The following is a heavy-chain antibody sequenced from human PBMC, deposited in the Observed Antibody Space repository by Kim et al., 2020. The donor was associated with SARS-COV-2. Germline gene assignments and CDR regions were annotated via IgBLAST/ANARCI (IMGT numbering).Heavy chain of an antibody. CDR2: IYYSGST. CDR3: ARALWFGEFDY. J-gene: IGHJ4*02. V-gene: IGHV4-59*01. D-gene: IGHD3-10*01. CDR1: GGSISSYY. Sequence: SETLSLTCTVSGGSISSYYWSWIRQPPGKGLEWIGYIYYSGSTNYNPSLKSRVTISVDTSKNQFSLKLSSVTAADTAVYYCARALWFGEFDYWGQGTLVT.